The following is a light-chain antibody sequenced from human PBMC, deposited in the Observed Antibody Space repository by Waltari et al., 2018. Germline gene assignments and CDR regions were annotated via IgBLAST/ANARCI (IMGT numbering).Light chain of an antibody. CDR1: QTHCNT. J-gene: IGKJ2*01. V-gene: IGKV3-15*01. Sequence: RARQTHCNTLEGYQQRPGHAPWLLIYGASARAAAIPVRFSGSGSGTEFTLTISGLQSEDFAVYYCQHYHQWPPYTFGQGTKVE. CDR3: QHYHQWPPYT. CDR2: GAS.